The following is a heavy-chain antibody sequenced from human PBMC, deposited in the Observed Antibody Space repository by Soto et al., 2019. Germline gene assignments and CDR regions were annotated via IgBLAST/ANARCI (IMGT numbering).Heavy chain of an antibody. CDR1: GFTFSSYG. D-gene: IGHD4-17*01. J-gene: IGHJ6*02. Sequence: RRLSCAASGFTFSSYGMHWVRQAPGKGLEWVAVISYDGSNKYYADSVKGRFTISRDNSKNTLYLQMNSLRAEDTAVYYCAKSYGDYVYYYYGMDVWGQGTTVTVSS. CDR3: AKSYGDYVYYYYGMDV. CDR2: ISYDGSNK. V-gene: IGHV3-30*18.